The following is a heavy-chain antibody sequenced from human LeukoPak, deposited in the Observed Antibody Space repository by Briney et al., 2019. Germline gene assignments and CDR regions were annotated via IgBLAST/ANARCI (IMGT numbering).Heavy chain of an antibody. J-gene: IGHJ6*03. V-gene: IGHV1-8*01. D-gene: IGHD3-10*01. CDR3: ARVGRGSGAKNYYYYYMDV. CDR1: GYTFTSYD. CDR2: MNPNSGNT. Sequence: ALVKVSCKASGYTFTSYDINWVRQATGQGLEWMGWMNPNSGNTGYAQKFQGRVTMTRNTSRSTAYMELSSLRSEDPAVYYCARVGRGSGAKNYYYYYMDVWGKGTTVTISS.